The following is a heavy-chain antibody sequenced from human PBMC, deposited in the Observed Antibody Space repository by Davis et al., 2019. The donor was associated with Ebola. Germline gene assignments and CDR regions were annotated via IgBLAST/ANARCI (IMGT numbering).Heavy chain of an antibody. CDR2: ISSSSSTI. CDR3: ARDSDDYSFDY. V-gene: IGHV3-11*04. Sequence: GESLKISCAASGFTFSYYYMSWIRQAPGKGLEWVSYISSSSSTIYYADSVKGRFTISRDNSKNTLYLQMNSLRPEDTAVYYCARDSDDYSFDYWGQGTLVTVSS. D-gene: IGHD4-11*01. CDR1: GFTFSYYY. J-gene: IGHJ4*02.